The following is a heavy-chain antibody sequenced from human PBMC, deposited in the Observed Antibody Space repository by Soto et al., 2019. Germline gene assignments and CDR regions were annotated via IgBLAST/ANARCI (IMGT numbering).Heavy chain of an antibody. CDR1: GGSISSYY. D-gene: IGHD6-19*01. CDR2: IYYSGST. Sequence: KPSETLSLTCTVSGGSISSYYWSWIRQPPGKGLEWIGYIYYSGSTNYNPSLKSRVTISVDTSKNQFSLKLSSVTAADTAVYYCAGSGYSSGSFDYWGQGTLVTVSS. J-gene: IGHJ4*02. CDR3: AGSGYSSGSFDY. V-gene: IGHV4-59*08.